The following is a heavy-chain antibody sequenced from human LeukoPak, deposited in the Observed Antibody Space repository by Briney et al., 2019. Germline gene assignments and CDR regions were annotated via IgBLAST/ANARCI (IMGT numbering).Heavy chain of an antibody. V-gene: IGHV3-33*06. J-gene: IGHJ4*02. CDR1: GFTFSSYG. CDR3: AKDLEYYDSSGYYFDY. CDR2: IWYDGSNK. D-gene: IGHD3-22*01. Sequence: GRSLRLSCAASGFTFSSYGMHWVRQAPGKGLEWVAVIWYDGSNKYYADSVKGRFTISRDNSKNTLYLQMNRLRAEDTAVYYCAKDLEYYDSSGYYFDYWGQGTLVTVSS.